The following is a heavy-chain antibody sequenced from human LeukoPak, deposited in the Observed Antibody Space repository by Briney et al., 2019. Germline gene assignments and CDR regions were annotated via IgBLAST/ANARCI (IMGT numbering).Heavy chain of an antibody. J-gene: IGHJ6*03. V-gene: IGHV1-69*05. Sequence: SVKVSCKASGGTSSSYAISWVRQAPGQGLEWMGGIIPIFGTANYAQKFQGRVTITTDESTSTAYMELSSLRSEDTAVYYCASWGGPSGSSTRYYYYYYMDVWGKGTTVTVSS. CDR1: GGTSSSYA. CDR2: IIPIFGTA. D-gene: IGHD2-2*01. CDR3: ASWGGPSGSSTRYYYYYYMDV.